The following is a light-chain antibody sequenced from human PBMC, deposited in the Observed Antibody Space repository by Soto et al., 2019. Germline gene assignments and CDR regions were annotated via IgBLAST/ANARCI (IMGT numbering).Light chain of an antibody. CDR2: WAS. J-gene: IGKJ2*01. CDR1: HSIINSY. V-gene: IGKV4-1*01. Sequence: VLTQSPATLSLSPGERATLSCRASHSIINSYLAWYQQKPGQPPNLLIYWASTRESGVPDRFSGSGSGTDFTLTISSLQAEDVAVYYCQQYYSTPYTFGQGTKLEIK. CDR3: QQYYSTPYT.